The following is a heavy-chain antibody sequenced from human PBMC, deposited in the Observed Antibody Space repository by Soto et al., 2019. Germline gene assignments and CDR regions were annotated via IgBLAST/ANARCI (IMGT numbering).Heavy chain of an antibody. CDR2: ISWDGGTA. V-gene: IGHV3-43D*04. CDR3: AKGSRYDSSGQDVDY. J-gene: IGHJ4*02. D-gene: IGHD3-22*01. Sequence: GGSLRLSCAASGFTFDDFAMHWVRQAPGKGLEWVSVISWDGGTASYTDSVKGRFTISRDNSRNALYLQMRGLRTDDTALYYCAKGSRYDSSGQDVDYWGQGT. CDR1: GFTFDDFA.